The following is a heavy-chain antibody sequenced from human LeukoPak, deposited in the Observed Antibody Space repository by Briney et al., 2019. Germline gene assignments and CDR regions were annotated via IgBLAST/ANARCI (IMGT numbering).Heavy chain of an antibody. CDR3: ARDDAGTLTR. Sequence: SETLSLTCAVSGGSISSGGYSWSWIRQPPGKGLEWIGYIYHSGSTYYNPSLKSRVTISVDRPKNQFSLKLSSVTAADTAVYYCARDDAGTLTRWGQGTLVTVSS. J-gene: IGHJ4*02. V-gene: IGHV4-30-2*01. CDR2: IYHSGST. CDR1: GGSISSGGYS. D-gene: IGHD1-26*01.